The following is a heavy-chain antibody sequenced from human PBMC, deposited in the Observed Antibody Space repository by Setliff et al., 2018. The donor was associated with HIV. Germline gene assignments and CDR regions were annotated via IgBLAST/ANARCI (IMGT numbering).Heavy chain of an antibody. CDR3: TKAVQRWLVLDY. D-gene: IGHD6-19*01. Sequence: GGSLRLSCAASGFTFKNNWMSWVRQAPGKGLEWVAFIEHDGNSKYYADSMKGRFTISRDNSKNKLYLQMNSLRPEDTAVYYCTKAVQRWLVLDYWGQGTLVTVSS. J-gene: IGHJ4*02. CDR2: IEHDGNSK. CDR1: GFTFKNNW. V-gene: IGHV3-30*02.